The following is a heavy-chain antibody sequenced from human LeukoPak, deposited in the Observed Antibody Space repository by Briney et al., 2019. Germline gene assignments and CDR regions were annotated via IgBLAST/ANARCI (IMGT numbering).Heavy chain of an antibody. J-gene: IGHJ4*02. CDR3: AKLGSGYYYHESYYIDY. Sequence: PGGSLRLSCAASGFTFSSYAMSWVRQAPGKGLEWVSAISGSGGSTYYADSVKGRFTISRDNSKNTLYLQMNSLRAEDTAVYYCAKLGSGYYYHESYYIDYWGKGTLVTVSS. D-gene: IGHD3-22*01. CDR1: GFTFSSYA. CDR2: ISGSGGST. V-gene: IGHV3-23*01.